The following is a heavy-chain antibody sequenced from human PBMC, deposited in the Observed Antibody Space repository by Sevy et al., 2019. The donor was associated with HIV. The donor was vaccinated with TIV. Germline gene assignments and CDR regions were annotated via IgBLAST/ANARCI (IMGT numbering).Heavy chain of an antibody. Sequence: ASVKVSCKASGYTFTSYGISWVRQAPGQGLEWMGWISAYNGNTNYAQRLQGRVTMTTDTSTSTAYMELRSLRSDDTAVYYCARDSRPNTYYDYVWRSYRQDDAFDIWGQGTMVTVSS. CDR2: ISAYNGNT. J-gene: IGHJ3*02. CDR1: GYTFTSYG. CDR3: ARDSRPNTYYDYVWRSYRQDDAFDI. D-gene: IGHD3-16*02. V-gene: IGHV1-18*01.